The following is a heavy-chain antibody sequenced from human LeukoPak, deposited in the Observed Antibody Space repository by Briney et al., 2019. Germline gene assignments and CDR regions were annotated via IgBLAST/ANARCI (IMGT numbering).Heavy chain of an antibody. J-gene: IGHJ4*02. Sequence: SETLSLTCAVSGDSISSSNWWSWVRQPPGKGLEWIGEIYHSGSTNYNPSLKSRVTISVDKYKNHFSLKLSYVTAADAVMYYCARGRYHQPLQFDYWGEGTLVTVSS. CDR3: ARGRYHQPLQFDY. CDR1: GDSISSSNW. D-gene: IGHD2-2*01. CDR2: IYHSGST. V-gene: IGHV4-4*02.